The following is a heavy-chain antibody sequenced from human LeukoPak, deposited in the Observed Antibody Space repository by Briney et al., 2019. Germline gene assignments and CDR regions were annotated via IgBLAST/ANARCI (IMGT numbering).Heavy chain of an antibody. V-gene: IGHV1-18*01. Sequence: EASVKVSCKASGYTFINYDFSWVRQAPGQGLEWMGWISTYNGNTNYAQKFQGRVTMTRNTSISTAYMDLSSLRSDDTAVYYCARGFGPAAMNYYMDVWGKGTTVTISS. J-gene: IGHJ6*03. CDR3: ARGFGPAAMNYYMDV. D-gene: IGHD2-2*01. CDR1: GYTFINYD. CDR2: ISTYNGNT.